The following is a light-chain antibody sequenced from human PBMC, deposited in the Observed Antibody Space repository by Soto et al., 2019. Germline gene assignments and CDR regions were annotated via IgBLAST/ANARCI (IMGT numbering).Light chain of an antibody. J-gene: IGKJ1*01. Sequence: DIQMTQSPSTLSASVGDRVTITCRASQMIYTWLAWYQQKPGKAPKLLIYEASSLDVGVPSRFSGSGSGTEFTLTISSLQLEDFATYYCQQYSTFLTFGQGTKVDIK. CDR2: EAS. V-gene: IGKV1-5*03. CDR3: QQYSTFLT. CDR1: QMIYTW.